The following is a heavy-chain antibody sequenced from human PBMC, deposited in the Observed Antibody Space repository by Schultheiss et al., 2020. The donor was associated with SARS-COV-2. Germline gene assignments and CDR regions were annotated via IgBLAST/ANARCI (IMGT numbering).Heavy chain of an antibody. V-gene: IGHV4-39*07. CDR1: GGSISSGDYY. CDR2: IYRGGST. J-gene: IGHJ5*02. D-gene: IGHD6-13*01. CDR3: ARGRIRRQLVRVGVWFDP. Sequence: SETLSLTCTLSGGSISSGDYYWSWIRQPPGKGLEWIGSIYRGGSTYYNPSLKSRVTISVDTSKNQFSLKLSSVTAADTAVYYCARGRIRRQLVRVGVWFDPWGQGTLVTVSS.